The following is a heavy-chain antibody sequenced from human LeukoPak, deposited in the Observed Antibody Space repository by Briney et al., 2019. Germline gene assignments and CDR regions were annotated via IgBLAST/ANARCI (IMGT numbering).Heavy chain of an antibody. CDR2: VHGDGGRR. J-gene: IGHJ4*02. CDR3: ARGGGPSDH. Sequence: GGSLRLSCTASGFMFSNSWMHWVRQAPGKGLVWVSRVHGDGGRRDYADSVKGRFTVSRDNAKNTLYLQMTSLRVEDTGVYYCARGGGPSDHWGQGTLVTVSS. V-gene: IGHV3-74*01. CDR1: GFMFSNSW. D-gene: IGHD3-10*01.